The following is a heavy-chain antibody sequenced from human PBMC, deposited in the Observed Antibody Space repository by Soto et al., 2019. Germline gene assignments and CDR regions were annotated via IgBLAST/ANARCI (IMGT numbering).Heavy chain of an antibody. J-gene: IGHJ3*02. V-gene: IGHV1-69*04. CDR2: IIPILGIA. D-gene: IGHD6-25*01. CDR3: ARDSDYSSELIHAFDI. Sequence: SVKVSCKASGGTFSSYTISWVRQAPGQGLEWMGRIIPILGIANYAQKFQGRVTITADKSTSTAYMELSSRRSEDTAVYYCARDSDYSSELIHAFDIWGEGTLVTVSS. CDR1: GGTFSSYT.